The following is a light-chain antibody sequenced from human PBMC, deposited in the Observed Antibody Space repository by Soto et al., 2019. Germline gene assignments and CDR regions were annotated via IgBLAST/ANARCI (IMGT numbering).Light chain of an antibody. J-gene: IGKJ4*01. CDR2: WAS. CDR1: QSVLYSSDNKNY. CDR3: QQYYSTPPA. V-gene: IGKV4-1*01. Sequence: DIVMTQSPDSRAVSLGERATINCKSSQSVLYSSDNKNYLAWYQQKPGQPPKLHIYWASTRESGVPDRFSGSGSGTDFTLTISSLQAEDVAVYYCQQYYSTPPAFGGGTKVEIK.